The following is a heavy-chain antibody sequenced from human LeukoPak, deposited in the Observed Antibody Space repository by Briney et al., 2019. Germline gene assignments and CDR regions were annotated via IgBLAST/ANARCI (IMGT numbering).Heavy chain of an antibody. J-gene: IGHJ4*02. Sequence: VASVKVSCKASGYTFTIFYMHWVRQAPGQGLEWMGWISPNSGATSYAQRFQGRVTMTRDTSIATAYMELSGLTSDDTAVYYCARNPPYCTSTSCYNDYWGQGTLVTVSS. CDR2: ISPNSGAT. CDR1: GYTFTIFY. V-gene: IGHV1-2*02. D-gene: IGHD2-2*02. CDR3: ARNPPYCTSTSCYNDY.